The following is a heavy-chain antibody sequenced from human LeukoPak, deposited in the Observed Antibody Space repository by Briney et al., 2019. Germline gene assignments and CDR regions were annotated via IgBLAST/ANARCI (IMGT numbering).Heavy chain of an antibody. J-gene: IGHJ6*04. CDR1: GYTFTSYG. CDR2: ISAYNGNT. Sequence: ASVKLSCKASGYTFTSYGISWVRQAPGQGLEWMGWISAYNGNTNYAQKLQGRVTMTTDTSTSTAYMELRSLRSDDTAVYYCARGGDIVVVPANGGLDVWGKGTTVTVSS. D-gene: IGHD2-2*01. CDR3: ARGGDIVVVPANGGLDV. V-gene: IGHV1-18*01.